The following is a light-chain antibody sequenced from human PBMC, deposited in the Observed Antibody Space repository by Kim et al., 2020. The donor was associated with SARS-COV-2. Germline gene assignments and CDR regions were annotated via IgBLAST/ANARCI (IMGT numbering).Light chain of an antibody. V-gene: IGKV3-20*01. CDR2: ATS. CDR1: QTLSINY. Sequence: LSPGERATHSCRASQTLSINYFGWYLQRPGQAPSLLIYATSARATGVPDRFSGSGSGTDFTLTINRLNPEDVGIYYCQQYGSPPYTFGQGTKLEI. J-gene: IGKJ2*01. CDR3: QQYGSPPYT.